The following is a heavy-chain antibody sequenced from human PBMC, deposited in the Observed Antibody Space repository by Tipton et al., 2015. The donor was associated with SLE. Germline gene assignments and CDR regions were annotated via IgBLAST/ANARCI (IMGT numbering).Heavy chain of an antibody. J-gene: IGHJ4*02. Sequence: TLSLTCTVSGGSISSYYWSWIRQPPGKGLEWIGYIYYSGSTNYNPSLKSRVTISVDTSKNQFSLKLSSVTAADTAIYYCARDVNGYCSGGICYDYFDFWGQGTLVTVSS. CDR1: GGSISSYY. D-gene: IGHD2-15*01. V-gene: IGHV4-59*12. CDR3: ARDVNGYCSGGICYDYFDF. CDR2: IYYSGST.